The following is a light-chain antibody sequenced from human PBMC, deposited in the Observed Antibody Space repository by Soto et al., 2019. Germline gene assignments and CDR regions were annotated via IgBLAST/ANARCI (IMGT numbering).Light chain of an antibody. J-gene: IGKJ4*01. CDR1: QSVSRN. CDR2: GVS. CDR3: KQYNKWPLT. Sequence: EILMTQSPATLSVSPGERVTLSCRASQSVSRNLAWYQQKPGQAPKLLIYGVSTRATGIPARISGSGSETQFTLTISNLQSEDFGLSYCKQYNKWPLTCGGGTKVEIK. V-gene: IGKV3-15*01.